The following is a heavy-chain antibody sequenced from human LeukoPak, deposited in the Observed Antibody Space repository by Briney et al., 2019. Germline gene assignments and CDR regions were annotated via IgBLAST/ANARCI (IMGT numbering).Heavy chain of an antibody. D-gene: IGHD2-2*01. CDR2: IIPILGIA. V-gene: IGHV1-69*04. CDR3: ARGVVPAAKFDY. J-gene: IGHJ4*02. CDR1: GGTFSSYA. Sequence: SVKVSCKGSGGTFSSYAISWVRQAPGQGLEWMGRIIPILGIANYAQKFQGRVTITADKSTSTAYMELSSLRSEDTAVYYCARGVVPAAKFDYWGQGTLVTVSS.